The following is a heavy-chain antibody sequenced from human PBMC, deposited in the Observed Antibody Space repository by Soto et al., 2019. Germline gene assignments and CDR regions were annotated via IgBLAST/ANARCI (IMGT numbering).Heavy chain of an antibody. V-gene: IGHV4-39*01. J-gene: IGHJ5*02. CDR3: ARNPVDVVVTDTNWFDP. D-gene: IGHD2-21*02. CDR1: GGSSSNSNYY. CDR2: IYYSGST. Sequence: SETLSLTCTVSGGSSSNSNYYWGWIRQPPGKGLEWIGSIYYSGSTYYNPSLKSRVTISVDTSKNQFSLKLSSVTAADTAVYYCARNPVDVVVTDTNWFDPWGQGTLVTVSS.